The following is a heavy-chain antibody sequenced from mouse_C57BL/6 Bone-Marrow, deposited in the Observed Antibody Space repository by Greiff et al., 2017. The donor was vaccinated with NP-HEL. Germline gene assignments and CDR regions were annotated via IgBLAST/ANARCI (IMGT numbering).Heavy chain of an antibody. CDR3: ARYYYGSRGWYFDV. D-gene: IGHD1-1*01. Sequence: VQLQQPGADLVKPGASVKLSCKASGYTFTSYGMHWVKERPGRGLEGSGRVAHNSGGTKFNENFKTKATLTVDKPSSTAYMQLSSLTSEDSAVYYCARYYYGSRGWYFDVWGTGTTVTVSS. V-gene: IGHV1-72*01. CDR1: GYTFTSYG. CDR2: VAHNSGGT. J-gene: IGHJ1*03.